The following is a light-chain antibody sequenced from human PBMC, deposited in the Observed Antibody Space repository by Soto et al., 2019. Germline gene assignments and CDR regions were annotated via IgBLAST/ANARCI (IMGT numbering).Light chain of an antibody. V-gene: IGKV3-20*01. CDR1: QSVAANY. Sequence: EVVLTQSPGTLSLSPGERATLSCRASQSVAANYLAWYQQKRGQAPRLLIYGASSRATGIPDRFSGSGSGTDFTLTISGLEPEDFAVFYCQQYAVSPITFGQGTRLEIK. CDR3: QQYAVSPIT. J-gene: IGKJ5*01. CDR2: GAS.